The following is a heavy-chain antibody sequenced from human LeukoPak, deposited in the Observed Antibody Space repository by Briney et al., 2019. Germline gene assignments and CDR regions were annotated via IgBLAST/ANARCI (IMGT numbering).Heavy chain of an antibody. V-gene: IGHV3-30-3*01. CDR1: GFTFSSYA. D-gene: IGHD3-22*01. CDR3: ARDDSSGSYYYYYGMDV. Sequence: GGSLRLSCAASGFTFSSYAMHWVRQAPGKGLEWVAVISYDGSNKYYADSVKGRFTISRDNSKNTLYLQMNSLRAEDTAVYYCARDDSSGSYYYYYGMDVWGQGTTVTVS. CDR2: ISYDGSNK. J-gene: IGHJ6*02.